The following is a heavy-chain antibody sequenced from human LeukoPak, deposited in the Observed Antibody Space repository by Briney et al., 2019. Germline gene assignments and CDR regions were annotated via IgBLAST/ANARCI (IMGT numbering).Heavy chain of an antibody. D-gene: IGHD2-2*01. J-gene: IGHJ4*02. CDR3: ARRSTVPAANFDY. V-gene: IGHV4-34*01. CDR2: INHSGGT. Sequence: KPSETLSLTCAVYGGSFSGYYWSWIRQPPRKGLEWIGEINHSGGTNYNPSLKSRVTISVDTSKNQFSLKLSSVTAADTAVYYCARRSTVPAANFDYWGQGTLVTVSS. CDR1: GGSFSGYY.